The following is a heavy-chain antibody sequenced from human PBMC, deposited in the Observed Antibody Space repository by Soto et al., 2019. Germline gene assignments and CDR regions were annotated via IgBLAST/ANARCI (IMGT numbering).Heavy chain of an antibody. CDR1: GYTFTSYG. CDR2: SSAYNGNT. D-gene: IGHD3-22*01. V-gene: IGHV1-18*01. J-gene: IGHJ6*02. Sequence: APVKASCKASGYTFTSYGISWVRQAPGQGLEWMGWSSAYNGNTNYAQKLQGRVTMTTDTSTSTAYMELSSLRSDDTAVYYCAREGFYDSSARYYYYGMDVWGQGTTVTVSS. CDR3: AREGFYDSSARYYYYGMDV.